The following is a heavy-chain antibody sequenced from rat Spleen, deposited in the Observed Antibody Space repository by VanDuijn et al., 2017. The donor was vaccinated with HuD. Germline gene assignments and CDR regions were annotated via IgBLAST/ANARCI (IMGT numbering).Heavy chain of an antibody. J-gene: IGHJ2*01. D-gene: IGHD1-11*01. V-gene: IGHV5-46*01. Sequence: EVQLVESGGGLMQPGGSMKLSCAASGFTLSSFPMAWVRQAPTKGLEWVATISIIAGATYYRDSVKGRFTISRDNAKSTLYLQMDSLRSEDTATYYCAKEGGIVSWDYWGQGVMVTVSS. CDR1: GFTLSSFP. CDR2: ISIIAGAT. CDR3: AKEGGIVSWDY.